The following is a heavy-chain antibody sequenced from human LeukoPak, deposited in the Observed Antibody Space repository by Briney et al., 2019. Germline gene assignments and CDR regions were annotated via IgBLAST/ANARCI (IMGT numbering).Heavy chain of an antibody. CDR2: IIPIFGTA. CDR1: GGTFSSYA. Sequence: SVKVSCKASGGTFSSYAISWVRQAPGQGLEWMGGIIPIFGTANYAQKFQGRVTITADEPTSTAYMELSSLRSEDTAVYYCARCPVTMVRGVIIVDAFDIWGQGTMVTVSS. V-gene: IGHV1-69*01. J-gene: IGHJ3*02. D-gene: IGHD3-10*01. CDR3: ARCPVTMVRGVIIVDAFDI.